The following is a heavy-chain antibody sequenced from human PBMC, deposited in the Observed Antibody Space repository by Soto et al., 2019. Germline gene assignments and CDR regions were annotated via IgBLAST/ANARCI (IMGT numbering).Heavy chain of an antibody. CDR1: GYSFTSYW. Sequence: GESLKISCKGSGYSFTSYWISWVRQMPGKGLEWMGRIDPSDSYTNYSPSFQGHVTISADKSISTAYLQWSSLKASDTAMYYCARLKAGTERDYYYYGMDVWGQGTTVTVSS. CDR2: IDPSDSYT. CDR3: ARLKAGTERDYYYYGMDV. J-gene: IGHJ6*02. V-gene: IGHV5-10-1*01. D-gene: IGHD6-19*01.